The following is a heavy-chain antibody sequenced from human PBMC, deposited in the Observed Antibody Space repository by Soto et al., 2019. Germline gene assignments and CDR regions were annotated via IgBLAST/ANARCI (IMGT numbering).Heavy chain of an antibody. CDR3: ARTEKYYYDSSGVYAFDI. Sequence: SETLSLTCTVSGGSISSGGYYWSWIRQHPGKGLEWTGYIYYSGSTYYNPSLKSRVTISVDTSKNQFSLKLSSVTAADTAVYYCARTEKYYYDSSGVYAFDIWGQGTMVTVSS. D-gene: IGHD3-22*01. J-gene: IGHJ3*02. V-gene: IGHV4-31*03. CDR2: IYYSGST. CDR1: GGSISSGGYY.